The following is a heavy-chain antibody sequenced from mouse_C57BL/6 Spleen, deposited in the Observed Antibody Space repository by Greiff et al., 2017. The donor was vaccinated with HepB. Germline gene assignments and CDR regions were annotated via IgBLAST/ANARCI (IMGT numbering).Heavy chain of an antibody. V-gene: IGHV2-9-1*01. CDR3: ARNSLSYPYYYFDY. Sequence: VQLKESVPGLVAPSQSLSITCTVSGFSLTSYAISWVRQPPGKGLEWLGVIWTGGGTNYNSALKSRLSISKDNSKSQVFLKMNSLQTDDTARYYCARNSLSYPYYYFDYWGQGTTLTVSS. CDR1: GFSLTSYA. CDR2: IWTGGGT. J-gene: IGHJ2*01. D-gene: IGHD2-10*01.